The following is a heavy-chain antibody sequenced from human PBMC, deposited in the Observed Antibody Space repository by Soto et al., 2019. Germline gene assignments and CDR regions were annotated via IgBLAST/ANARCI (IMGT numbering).Heavy chain of an antibody. D-gene: IGHD6-6*01. Sequence: ASVKVSCKASGYTFTSYGISWVRQAPGQGLEWMGWISAYNGNTNYAQKLQGRVTMTTDTSTSTAYMELRSLRSDDTAVYYCARDERSSSLGWFDPWGQGTLVTVSS. CDR1: GYTFTSYG. CDR3: ARDERSSSLGWFDP. J-gene: IGHJ5*02. CDR2: ISAYNGNT. V-gene: IGHV1-18*01.